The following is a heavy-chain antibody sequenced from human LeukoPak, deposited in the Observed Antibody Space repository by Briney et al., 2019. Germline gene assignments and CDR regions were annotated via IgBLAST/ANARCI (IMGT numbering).Heavy chain of an antibody. D-gene: IGHD1-7*01. J-gene: IGHJ4*02. Sequence: SETLSLTCTVSGGSISSGDYYWSWIRQPPGKGLEWIGYIYYSGSTYYNPSLKSRVTISVDTSKNQFSLKLSSVTAADTAVYYCARVEAMELFDYWGQGTLVTVCS. V-gene: IGHV4-30-4*01. CDR2: IYYSGST. CDR1: GGSISSGDYY. CDR3: ARVEAMELFDY.